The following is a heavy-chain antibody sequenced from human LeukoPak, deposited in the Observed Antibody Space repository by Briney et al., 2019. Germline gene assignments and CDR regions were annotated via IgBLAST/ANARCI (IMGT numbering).Heavy chain of an antibody. CDR1: GFTFSSYG. CDR2: ISGSGGST. J-gene: IGHJ6*03. V-gene: IGHV3-23*01. CDR3: AKHSSWYYMDV. Sequence: LGGSLRLSCAASGFTFSSYGMSWVRQAPGKGLEWVSGISGSGGSTYYADSVKGRFTISRDNSKNTLYLQMSSLRAEDTAVYYCAKHSSWYYMDVWGKGTTVTVSS. D-gene: IGHD6-13*01.